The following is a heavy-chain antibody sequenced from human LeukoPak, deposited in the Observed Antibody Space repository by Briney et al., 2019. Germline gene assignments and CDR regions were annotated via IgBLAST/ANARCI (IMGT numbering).Heavy chain of an antibody. V-gene: IGHV3-7*03. D-gene: IGHD5-12*01. CDR2: IRQDGSEK. CDR1: GFTFSSYW. Sequence: PGGSLRLSCAASGFTFSSYWMSWVRQAPGKGLEWVANIRQDGSEKYYVDSVKGRFTISRDNAKISLSLQMNSLKTEDTAVYYCTREGVIVATIGISDYWGQGTLVTVSS. CDR3: TREGVIVATIGISDY. J-gene: IGHJ4*02.